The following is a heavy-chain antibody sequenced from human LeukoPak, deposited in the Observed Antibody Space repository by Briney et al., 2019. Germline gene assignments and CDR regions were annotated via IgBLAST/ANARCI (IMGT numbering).Heavy chain of an antibody. D-gene: IGHD2-2*01. CDR2: INHSGST. CDR3: ARWFCSSTSCYVDY. Sequence: SETLSLTCAVYGGPFSGYYWSWIRQPPGKGLEWIGEINHSGSTNYNPSLKSRVTISVDTSKNQFSLKLSSVTAADTAVYYCARWFCSSTSCYVDYWGQGTLVTVSS. V-gene: IGHV4-34*01. CDR1: GGPFSGYY. J-gene: IGHJ4*02.